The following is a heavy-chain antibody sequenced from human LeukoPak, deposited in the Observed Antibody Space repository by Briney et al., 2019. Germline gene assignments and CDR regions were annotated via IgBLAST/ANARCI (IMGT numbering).Heavy chain of an antibody. Sequence: SETLSLTCTVSGGSISSYYWSWIRQPPGKGLEWIGRIYTSGSTNYNPSLKSRVTMSVDTSKNQFSLKLSSVTAADTAVYYCARVRPDYGDYTFDYWGQGTLVTVSS. CDR1: GGSISSYY. CDR3: ARVRPDYGDYTFDY. J-gene: IGHJ4*02. CDR2: IYTSGST. D-gene: IGHD4-17*01. V-gene: IGHV4-4*07.